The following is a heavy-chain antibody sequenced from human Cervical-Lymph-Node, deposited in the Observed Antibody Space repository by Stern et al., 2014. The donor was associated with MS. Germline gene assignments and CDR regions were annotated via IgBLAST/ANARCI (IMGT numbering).Heavy chain of an antibody. J-gene: IGHJ1*01. D-gene: IGHD3-22*01. CDR2: ISYDGRND. V-gene: IGHV3-30*13. CDR1: GFSFSTYG. Sequence: VQLVESGGGVVQPGKSLRLSCAASGFSFSTYGMDWVRQAPGKGLEWLAVISYDGRNDDYADSVKGRFTISRDNSKDMLYLQMDSLRAEDTAVYYCVKEQASFDSRVYNGENSQTWGQGTLVTVSS. CDR3: VKEQASFDSRVYNGENSQT.